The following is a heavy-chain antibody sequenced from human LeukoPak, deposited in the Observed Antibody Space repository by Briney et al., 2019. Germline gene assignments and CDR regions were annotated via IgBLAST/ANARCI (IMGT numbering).Heavy chain of an antibody. CDR2: INPNSGGT. CDR3: ARGAASYGSGSYYSHYYYYMDV. J-gene: IGHJ6*03. Sequence: GASVKVSCKASGYTFTGYYMHWVRQAPGQGLEWMGWINPNSGGTNYAQKFQGRVTMTRDTSISTAYMELSRLRSEDTAVYYCARGAASYGSGSYYSHYYYYMDVWGKGTTVTISS. V-gene: IGHV1-2*02. D-gene: IGHD3-10*01. CDR1: GYTFTGYY.